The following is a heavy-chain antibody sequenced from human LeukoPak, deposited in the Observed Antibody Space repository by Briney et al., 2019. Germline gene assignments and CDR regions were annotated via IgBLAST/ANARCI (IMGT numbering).Heavy chain of an antibody. J-gene: IGHJ6*02. V-gene: IGHV3-74*01. CDR3: ARAQYYDSSTAGGMDV. D-gene: IGHD3-9*01. Sequence: GGSLRLSCAASGFTFSSYWMHWVRQAPGKGLVWVSRVNSDGSSTSYADSVKGRFSISRDNAKNTLYLQMNSLRTEDTAVYYCARAQYYDSSTAGGMDVWGQGTTVTVSS. CDR1: GFTFSSYW. CDR2: VNSDGSST.